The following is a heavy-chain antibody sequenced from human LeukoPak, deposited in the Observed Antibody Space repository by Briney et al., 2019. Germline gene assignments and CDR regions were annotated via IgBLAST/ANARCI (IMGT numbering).Heavy chain of an antibody. D-gene: IGHD3-10*01. CDR1: GFTFSSYW. Sequence: PGGSLRLSCAASGFTFSSYWMSWVRQAPGKGLEWVANIKQDGSEKYYVDSVKGRFTISRDNAKNSLYLQMNSLRAEDTAMYYCARVSSKTMVRALITKKNYYYYYTDVWGKGTTVTISS. CDR3: ARVSSKTMVRALITKKNYYYYYTDV. V-gene: IGHV3-7*01. CDR2: IKQDGSEK. J-gene: IGHJ6*03.